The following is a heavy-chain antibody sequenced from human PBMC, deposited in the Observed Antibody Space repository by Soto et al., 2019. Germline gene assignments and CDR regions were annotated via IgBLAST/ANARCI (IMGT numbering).Heavy chain of an antibody. CDR2: INYSGST. CDR1: GGSISSSTYY. D-gene: IGHD7-27*01. CDR3: ARLAPASWGAHRYYFDY. J-gene: IGHJ4*02. V-gene: IGHV4-39*01. Sequence: QLQLRESGPGLVKPSETLSLICTVSGGSISSSTYYWGWVRQPPGKGLEWIGSINYSGSTYFNPSLKSRVTISADTSKKQSSLKLSSVTAADTAVYYCARLAPASWGAHRYYFDYWGQGTLVTVSS.